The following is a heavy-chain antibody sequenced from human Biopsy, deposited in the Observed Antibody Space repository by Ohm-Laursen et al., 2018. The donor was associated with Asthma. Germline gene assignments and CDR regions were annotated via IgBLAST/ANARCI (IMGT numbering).Heavy chain of an antibody. CDR3: ARMNTLIQAANYFSYAMDV. Sequence: SQTLSLTCVVSGASINSGGYSWNWIRQPPGKGLELIAYLFHSGTTYYNPSLKSRVTISVDRSQRQFSLKVNSVTAADTAVYYCARMNTLIQAANYFSYAMDVWGQGTTVTVSS. CDR2: LFHSGTT. J-gene: IGHJ6*02. CDR1: GASINSGGYS. D-gene: IGHD3-9*01. V-gene: IGHV4-30-2*01.